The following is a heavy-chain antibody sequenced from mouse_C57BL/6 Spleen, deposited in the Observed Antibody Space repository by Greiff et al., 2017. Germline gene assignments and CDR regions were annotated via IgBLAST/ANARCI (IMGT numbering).Heavy chain of an antibody. Sequence: EVQLQESGPGLVKPSQSLSLTCSVTGYSITSGYYWNWIRQFPGNKLEWMGYISYDGSNNYNPSLKNRISITRDTSKNQFFLKLNSVTTEDTATYYCASGVYYGNPDFDVWGTGTTVTVSS. CDR3: ASGVYYGNPDFDV. CDR2: ISYDGSN. D-gene: IGHD2-1*01. V-gene: IGHV3-6*01. CDR1: GYSITSGYY. J-gene: IGHJ1*03.